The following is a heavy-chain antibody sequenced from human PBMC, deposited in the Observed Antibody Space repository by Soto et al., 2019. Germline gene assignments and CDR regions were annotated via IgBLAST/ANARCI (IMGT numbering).Heavy chain of an antibody. Sequence: QVQLQESGPGLVTPSQTLSLTCTVSGGSISRGDYYWRWIRQPPGKGLEWIGYIYYSGSTYYNPSLKSRVTTTVDTSKNQCSRKLSSVTAADTAVYYCARHGYCSSTSCYAGGGWFDPWGQGTLVTVSS. CDR3: ARHGYCSSTSCYAGGGWFDP. CDR2: IYYSGST. D-gene: IGHD2-2*03. J-gene: IGHJ5*02. CDR1: GGSISRGDYY. V-gene: IGHV4-30-4*01.